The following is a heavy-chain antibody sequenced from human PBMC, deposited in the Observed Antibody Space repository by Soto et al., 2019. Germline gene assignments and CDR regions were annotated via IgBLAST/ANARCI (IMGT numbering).Heavy chain of an antibody. CDR3: AKDRIVGALGTSIDFDY. V-gene: IGHV3-23*01. Sequence: GGSLRLSCAASGFTFSSYAMSWVRQAPGKGLEWVSAISGSGGSTYYADSVKGRFTISRDNSKNTLYLQMNSLRAEDTAVYYCAKDRIVGALGTSIDFDYWGQGTLVTVSS. D-gene: IGHD1-26*01. J-gene: IGHJ4*02. CDR2: ISGSGGST. CDR1: GFTFSSYA.